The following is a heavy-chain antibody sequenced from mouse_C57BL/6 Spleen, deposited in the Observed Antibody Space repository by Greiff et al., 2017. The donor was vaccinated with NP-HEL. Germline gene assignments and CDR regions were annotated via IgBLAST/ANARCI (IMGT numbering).Heavy chain of an antibody. Sequence: QVQLQQPGAELVKPGASVKMSCKASGYTFTGYWITWVKQRPGQGLEWIGDIYPGSGSTNYNEKFKSKATLTVDTSSSTAYMQLSSLTSEDSAGYYCATYSNSPFAYWGQGTLVTVSA. V-gene: IGHV1-55*01. CDR1: GYTFTGYW. CDR3: ATYSNSPFAY. CDR2: IYPGSGST. J-gene: IGHJ3*01. D-gene: IGHD2-5*01.